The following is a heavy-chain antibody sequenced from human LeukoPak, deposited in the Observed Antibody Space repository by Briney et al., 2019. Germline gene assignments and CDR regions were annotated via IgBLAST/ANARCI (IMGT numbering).Heavy chain of an antibody. CDR3: ARRITIFGVAYDY. Sequence: GGSLRLSCAASGFTFSSYWMSWVRQAPGEGLEWVANIKQDGSEKYYVDSVKGRFTISRDNAKNSLYPQMNSLRAEDKAVYYCARRITIFGVAYDYWGQGTLVTVSS. D-gene: IGHD3-3*01. J-gene: IGHJ4*02. CDR2: IKQDGSEK. CDR1: GFTFSSYW. V-gene: IGHV3-7*01.